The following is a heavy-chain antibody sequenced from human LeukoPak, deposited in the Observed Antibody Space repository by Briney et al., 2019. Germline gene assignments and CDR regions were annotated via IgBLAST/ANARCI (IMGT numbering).Heavy chain of an antibody. CDR2: IKPDGSEK. D-gene: IGHD6-19*01. J-gene: IGHJ4*02. Sequence: GGALTLSCAASGITFGSYWMTWVRQAPRKGLEGVASIKPDGSEKYYVDSVEGRFTISRDNAKNSLFLEMNSLRAEDTAVYYCARGRVAVAGSYEYWGQGTLVTVSS. V-gene: IGHV3-7*05. CDR1: GITFGSYW. CDR3: ARGRVAVAGSYEY.